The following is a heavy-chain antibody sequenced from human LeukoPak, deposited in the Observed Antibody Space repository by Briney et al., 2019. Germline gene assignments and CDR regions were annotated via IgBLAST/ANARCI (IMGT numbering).Heavy chain of an antibody. V-gene: IGHV3-21*01. CDR1: GLTFSSYS. Sequence: GGSLRLSCAASGLTFSSYSMNWVRQAPGKGLEWVSSISSSSSYIYYADSVKGRFTISRDNAKNSLYLQMNSLRAEDTAVYYCARDRRITMVRGVPNWFDPWGQGTLVTVSS. J-gene: IGHJ5*02. D-gene: IGHD3-10*01. CDR2: ISSSSSYI. CDR3: ARDRRITMVRGVPNWFDP.